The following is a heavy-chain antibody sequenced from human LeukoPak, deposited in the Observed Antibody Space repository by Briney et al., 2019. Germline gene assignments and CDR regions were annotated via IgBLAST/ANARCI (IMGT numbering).Heavy chain of an antibody. J-gene: IGHJ1*01. CDR3: ARGKQRAIITGLAS. V-gene: IGHV3-21*01. CDR2: ISSSSSYI. D-gene: IGHD5-24*01. CDR1: GFSFSDYY. Sequence: GGSLRLSCAASGFSFSDYYMHWVRQAPGKGLEWVSAISSSSSYIYYADSVKGRFTISRDNAENSVSLQMHGLRAGDTAVYFCARGKQRAIITGLASGGQGPLVTVSS.